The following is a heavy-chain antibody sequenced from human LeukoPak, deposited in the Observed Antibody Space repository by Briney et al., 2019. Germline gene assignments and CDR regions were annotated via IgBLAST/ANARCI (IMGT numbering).Heavy chain of an antibody. CDR3: TRHSRGDNWFDP. CDR1: GFTFSGSA. D-gene: IGHD6-25*01. V-gene: IGHV3-73*01. CDR2: IRSKANSYAT. J-gene: IGHJ5*02. Sequence: PGGSLKLSCAASGFTFSGSAMHWVRQASGKGLEWVGRIRSKANSYATVYAASVQGRFTISRDDSKNTAYLQMNSRKTEDTAVYYCTRHSRGDNWFDPWGQGTLVTVSS.